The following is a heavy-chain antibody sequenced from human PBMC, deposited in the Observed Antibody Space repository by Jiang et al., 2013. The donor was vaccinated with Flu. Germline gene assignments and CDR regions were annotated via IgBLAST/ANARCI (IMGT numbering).Heavy chain of an antibody. D-gene: IGHD2/OR15-2a*01. V-gene: IGHV1-69*01. CDR2: IIPMFGTT. CDR1: GGTFTV. Sequence: SGAEVKKPGSSVKVSCKASGGTFTVISWVRQAPGHGLEWMGGIIPMFGTTNYAQKFKGRLTITAGGPANTIYMELSGLRSEDTAVYYCARDSSSEAYPLLLYYFDVWGLAPWSLSP. J-gene: IGHJ2*01. CDR3: ARDSSSEAYPLLLYYFDV.